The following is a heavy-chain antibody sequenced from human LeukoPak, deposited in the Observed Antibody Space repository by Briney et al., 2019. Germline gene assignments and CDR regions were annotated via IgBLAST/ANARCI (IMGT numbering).Heavy chain of an antibody. Sequence: GGSLRLSCAASGFSFIRYDMHWLRQAPGKGPEWVAVVSDDGSHKYYADSVKGRFTISRDNSKNTLYLQVSSLRTEDTALYYCARETYCDGDCSDAFDIWGQGTMVTVSS. CDR3: ARETYCDGDCSDAFDI. CDR2: VSDDGSHK. V-gene: IGHV3-30-3*01. CDR1: GFSFIRYD. D-gene: IGHD2-21*02. J-gene: IGHJ3*02.